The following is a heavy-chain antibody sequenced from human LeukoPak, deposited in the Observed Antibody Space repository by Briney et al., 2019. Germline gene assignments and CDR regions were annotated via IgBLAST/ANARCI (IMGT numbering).Heavy chain of an antibody. CDR1: GYSISSGYY. CDR2: IYHSGST. CDR3: ARGTEWPQND. D-gene: IGHD5-24*01. Sequence: SETLSLTCTVSGYSISSGYYWGWIRQPPGKGLEWIGYIYHSGSTYYNPSLKSRVTISLDTSKNQLSLKLTSMTAVDTALYYCARGTEWPQNDWGQGTLVTVSS. V-gene: IGHV4-38-2*02. J-gene: IGHJ4*02.